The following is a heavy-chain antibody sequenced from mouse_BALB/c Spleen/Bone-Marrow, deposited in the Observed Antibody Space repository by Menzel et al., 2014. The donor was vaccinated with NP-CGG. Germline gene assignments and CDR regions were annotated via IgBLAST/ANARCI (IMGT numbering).Heavy chain of an antibody. CDR3: VRSRLRDWYFDV. J-gene: IGHJ1*01. CDR1: GNTFTRYD. Sequence: QVQLQQSGVELVKPGASVKLSCKASGNTFTRYDINWVRQRPEQGLEWIGWIFPGDSTTKYNEKFKGKATLSTDKSSSTVHMQLSRLTSEDSAVYFCVRSRLRDWYFDVWGAGTTVTISS. D-gene: IGHD1-2*01. V-gene: IGHV1S56*01. CDR2: IFPGDSTT.